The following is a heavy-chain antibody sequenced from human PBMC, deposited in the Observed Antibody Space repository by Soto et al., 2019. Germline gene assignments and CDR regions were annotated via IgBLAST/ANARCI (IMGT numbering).Heavy chain of an antibody. CDR2: ISRDGGTK. D-gene: IGHD2-8*02. CDR3: TGEVASGY. J-gene: IGHJ4*02. Sequence: QVQLVESGGGVVQPGRSLRLSCAVSGFTVSTYGMHWVRQAPGKGLEWVAVISRDGGTKYYADSVKGRFTISRDNFRNTVFLEMNSLRGEDMAVYYCTGEVASGYWGQGTLVTVSS. V-gene: IGHV3-30*03. CDR1: GFTVSTYG.